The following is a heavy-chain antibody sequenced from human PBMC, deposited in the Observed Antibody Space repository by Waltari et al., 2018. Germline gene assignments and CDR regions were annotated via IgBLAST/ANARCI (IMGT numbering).Heavy chain of an antibody. Sequence: QVHLQESGPGLVKPSETLSLTCTVSGGSIGNNYWSWIRQPPGKGLEWIGYIYYTGATNYNPSLKSRVTMSVDRSKNQFSLKLSSVTAADTAVYYCARGPTVTEGRYWGQGTLVTVSS. CDR1: GGSIGNNY. CDR3: ARGPTVTEGRY. J-gene: IGHJ4*02. V-gene: IGHV4-59*01. D-gene: IGHD4-17*01. CDR2: IYYTGAT.